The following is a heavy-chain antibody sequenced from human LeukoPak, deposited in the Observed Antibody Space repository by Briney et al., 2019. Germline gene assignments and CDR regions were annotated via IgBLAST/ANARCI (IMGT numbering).Heavy chain of an antibody. CDR1: GFTFSSSW. Sequence: QPGGSLRLSCAASGFTFSSSWMNWVRQTPGKGLEWVANIKQDGSEKYYVDSVKGRFTISRDNAKNSLFLQMNSLRAEDTALYYCARDFRGVPFDCWGQGTLVTVSS. CDR3: ARDFRGVPFDC. J-gene: IGHJ4*02. V-gene: IGHV3-7*01. CDR2: IKQDGSEK. D-gene: IGHD3-10*01.